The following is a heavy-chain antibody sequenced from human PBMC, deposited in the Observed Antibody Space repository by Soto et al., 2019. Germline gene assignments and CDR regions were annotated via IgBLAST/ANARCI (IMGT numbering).Heavy chain of an antibody. CDR3: AKDRLGQHLDAFDH. Sequence: GGSLRLSCAASGFSFIYYGMHWVRQAPGKGLEWVALMSFDGTNQYYAESVKGRFTISRDNFKNTLYLQMNSLRGDDTAVYYCAKDRLGQHLDAFDHWGQGTLVTVSS. CDR1: GFSFIYYG. J-gene: IGHJ4*02. CDR2: MSFDGTNQ. D-gene: IGHD6-13*01. V-gene: IGHV3-30*18.